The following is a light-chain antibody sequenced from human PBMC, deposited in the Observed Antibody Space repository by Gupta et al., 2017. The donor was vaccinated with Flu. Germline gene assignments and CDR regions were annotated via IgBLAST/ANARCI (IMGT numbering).Light chain of an antibody. CDR1: SSDVGSYNL. CDR2: EGS. Sequence: QSALTQPASVSGSPGQSITISCTGTSSDVGSYNLVSWYQQHPGKAPKLMMYEGSKRPSGVSNRFSGSKSGNTASLTISGLQAEDEAYYYCCSYAGSSTVVFGGGTKLTVL. V-gene: IGLV2-23*01. CDR3: CSYAGSSTVV. J-gene: IGLJ2*01.